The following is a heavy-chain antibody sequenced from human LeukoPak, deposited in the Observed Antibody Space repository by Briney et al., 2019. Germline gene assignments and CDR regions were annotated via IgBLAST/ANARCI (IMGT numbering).Heavy chain of an antibody. J-gene: IGHJ4*02. CDR2: INHSGST. CDR3: ARGPIRSKRFYFDY. V-gene: IGHV4-34*01. CDR1: GGSFSGYY. Sequence: PSETLSLTCAVYGGSFSGYYWSWMRQPPGKGLEWVGEINHSGSTNYNPSLKSRVTISVDTSKNQFSLKLSSATAADTAVYYCARGPIRSKRFYFDYWGQGTLVTVSS. D-gene: IGHD4-17*01.